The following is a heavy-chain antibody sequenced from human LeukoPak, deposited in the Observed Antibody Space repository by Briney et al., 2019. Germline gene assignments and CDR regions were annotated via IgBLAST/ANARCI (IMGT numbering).Heavy chain of an antibody. CDR3: ARDAARLAVAGPSDY. CDR2: ISYDGTNK. V-gene: IGHV3-30-3*01. Sequence: PGGSLRLSCAASGFTFSNYAMHWVRQAPGKGLEWVAVISYDGTNKYYADSVKGRFTISRDNSKNTLYLQINSLRAEDTAVHYCARDAARLAVAGPSDYWGQGTLVTVSS. J-gene: IGHJ4*02. CDR1: GFTFSNYA. D-gene: IGHD6-19*01.